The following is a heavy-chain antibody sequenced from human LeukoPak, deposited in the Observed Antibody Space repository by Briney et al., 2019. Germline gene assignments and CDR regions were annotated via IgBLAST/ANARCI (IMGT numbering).Heavy chain of an antibody. V-gene: IGHV3-53*04. CDR1: GFTVSSNY. Sequence: GGSLRLTCAASGFTVSSNYMSWVRQAPGKGLEWVSVIYSGGSTYYADSVKGRFTISRHNSKNTLYLQMNSLRAEDTAVYYCAVSPFLNYYDTEFDIWGQGTMVTVSS. CDR3: AVSPFLNYYDTEFDI. CDR2: IYSGGST. J-gene: IGHJ3*02. D-gene: IGHD3-22*01.